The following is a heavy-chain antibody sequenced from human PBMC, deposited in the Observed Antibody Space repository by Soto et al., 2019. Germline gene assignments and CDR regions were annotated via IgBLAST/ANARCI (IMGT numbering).Heavy chain of an antibody. CDR1: GFTFSNYA. J-gene: IGHJ4*02. D-gene: IGHD6-13*01. Sequence: GGPLRLSCAASGFTFSNYAVTWVRQAPEKRKEWVSTISGSCGSTYYAESVKGRFTISRENSKNTLYLQMNILRADYSAVYYCAKDQGSSWYEIDYWGQGTLVTVSS. V-gene: IGHV3-23*01. CDR3: AKDQGSSWYEIDY. CDR2: ISGSCGST.